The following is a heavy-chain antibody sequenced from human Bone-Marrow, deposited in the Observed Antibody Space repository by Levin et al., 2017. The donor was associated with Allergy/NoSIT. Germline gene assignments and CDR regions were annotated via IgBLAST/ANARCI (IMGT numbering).Heavy chain of an antibody. Sequence: SETLSLTCTVSGGSISNHYWTWIRQPPGKGLEWIGYIKNRESTNYNPTLKSRVTISVDTSKNKFSLQLNSVTAADTAVYYCARGMYSSGYYSFVYWGQGVLVTVSS. CDR3: ARGMYSSGYYSFVY. CDR2: IKNREST. J-gene: IGHJ4*02. D-gene: IGHD6-19*01. V-gene: IGHV4-59*11. CDR1: GGSISNHY.